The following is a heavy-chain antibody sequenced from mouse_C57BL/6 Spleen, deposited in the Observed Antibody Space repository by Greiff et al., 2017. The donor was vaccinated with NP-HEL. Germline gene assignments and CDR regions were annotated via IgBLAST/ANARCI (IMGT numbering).Heavy chain of an antibody. CDR3: ARGDGNSHFDY. Sequence: QVQPQQSGAELAKPGASVKLSCKASGYTFTSYWMHWVKQRPGQGLEWIGVIDPSDSYTNYNQKFKGKATLTVDTSSSTAYMQLSSLTSEDSAVYYCARGDGNSHFDYWGQGTTLTVSS. D-gene: IGHD2-1*01. V-gene: IGHV1-59*01. J-gene: IGHJ2*01. CDR2: IDPSDSYT. CDR1: GYTFTSYW.